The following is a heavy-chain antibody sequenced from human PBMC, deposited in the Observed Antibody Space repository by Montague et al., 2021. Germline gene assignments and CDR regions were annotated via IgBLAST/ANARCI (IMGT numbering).Heavy chain of an antibody. CDR1: TSTFRTYV. D-gene: IGHD3-10*01. J-gene: IGHJ4*02. V-gene: IGHV3-23*01. Sequence: SLRLSCAVSTSTFRTYVMSWVRQAPGTGLEWLSSIGGSGDDTHYADSVKGRFTISRDISRKTLYLQMDSLTAEDTAVYFCATRGTIVRGVIRLQYFDYWGQGTQVTVSS. CDR3: ATRGTIVRGVIRLQYFDY. CDR2: IGGSGDDT.